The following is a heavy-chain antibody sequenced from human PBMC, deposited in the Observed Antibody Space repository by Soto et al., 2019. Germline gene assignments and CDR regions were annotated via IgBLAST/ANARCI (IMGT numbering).Heavy chain of an antibody. CDR2: INHSGST. Sequence: PSETLSLTCAVYGGSFSGYYWIWIRQPPGKGLEWIGEINHSGSTNYNPSLKSRVTISVDTSKNQFSLKLSSVTAADTAVYYCARTKVPYYYYGMDVWGQGTTVTSP. D-gene: IGHD1-1*01. J-gene: IGHJ6*02. CDR3: ARTKVPYYYYGMDV. CDR1: GGSFSGYY. V-gene: IGHV4-34*01.